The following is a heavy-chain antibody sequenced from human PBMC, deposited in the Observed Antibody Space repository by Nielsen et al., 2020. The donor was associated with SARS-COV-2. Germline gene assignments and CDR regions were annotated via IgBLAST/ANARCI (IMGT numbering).Heavy chain of an antibody. CDR3: SRDFTMIVVIPSHAFDI. Sequence: MSWVRQAPGKGLEWLGVIRSKAFGGTAEYAASVKGRFTISRDDSKSIAYLQMNSLTTEDTALYYCSRDFTMIVVIPSHAFDIWGQGTKVTVSS. V-gene: IGHV3-49*02. D-gene: IGHD3-22*01. CDR2: IRSKAFGGTA. J-gene: IGHJ3*02.